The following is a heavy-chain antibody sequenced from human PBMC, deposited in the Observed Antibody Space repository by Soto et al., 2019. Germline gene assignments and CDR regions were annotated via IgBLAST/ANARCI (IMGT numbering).Heavy chain of an antibody. J-gene: IGHJ6*02. D-gene: IGHD6-13*01. CDR2: ISYDGSNK. CDR3: AKDWSSIAAAGRGYYYGMDV. CDR1: GFTFSSYG. V-gene: IGHV3-30*18. Sequence: PGGSLRLSCAASGFTFSSYGMHWVRQAPGKGLEWVAVISYDGSNKYYADSVKGRFTISRDNSKNTLYLQMNSLRAEDTAVYYCAKDWSSIAAAGRGYYYGMDVWGQGTTVTVSS.